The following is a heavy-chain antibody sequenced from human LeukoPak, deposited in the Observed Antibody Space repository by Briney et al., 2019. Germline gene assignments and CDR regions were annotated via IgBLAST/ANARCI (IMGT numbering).Heavy chain of an antibody. Sequence: PGGSLRLSCAASGFTFSDYYMSWIRQAPGKGLEWVSYISSSGSTIYYADSVKGRFTISRDNAKNSLYLQMNSMRAEDTAVYHCAVSGEYCSSTSCYEIDYWGQGTLVTVSS. V-gene: IGHV3-11*04. CDR1: GFTFSDYY. J-gene: IGHJ4*02. CDR3: AVSGEYCSSTSCYEIDY. D-gene: IGHD2-2*01. CDR2: ISSSGSTI.